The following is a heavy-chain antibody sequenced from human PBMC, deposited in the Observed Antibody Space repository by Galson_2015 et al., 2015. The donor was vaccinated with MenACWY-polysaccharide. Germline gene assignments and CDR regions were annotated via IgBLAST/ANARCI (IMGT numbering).Heavy chain of an antibody. J-gene: IGHJ4*02. CDR3: AWGEGYSYGPSASNVFDY. CDR2: IVVGSGNT. V-gene: IGHV1-58*02. D-gene: IGHD5-18*01. CDR1: GFTFTSSA. Sequence: SVKVSCKASGFTFTSSAMQWVRQARGQRLEWIGWIVVGSGNTNYAQKFQERVTITADKSTSTAYMELSSLRSEDTAVYYCAWGEGYSYGPSASNVFDYWGQGALVTVSS.